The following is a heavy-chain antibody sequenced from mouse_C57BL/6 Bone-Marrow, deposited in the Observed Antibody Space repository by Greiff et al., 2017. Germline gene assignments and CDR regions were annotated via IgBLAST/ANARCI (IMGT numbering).Heavy chain of an antibody. V-gene: IGHV5-6*01. CDR2: ISSGGSYT. CDR3: ARHEDYYSNYDYYAMDY. D-gene: IGHD2-5*01. J-gene: IGHJ4*01. CDR1: GFTFSSYG. Sequence: EVKLMESGGDLVKPGGSLKLSCAASGFTFSSYGMSWVRQTPDKRLEWVANISSGGSYTYYPDSVKGRVTISRDNAKNTLYLQKSSLKSEYTAMYYCARHEDYYSNYDYYAMDYWGQGTSVTVSS.